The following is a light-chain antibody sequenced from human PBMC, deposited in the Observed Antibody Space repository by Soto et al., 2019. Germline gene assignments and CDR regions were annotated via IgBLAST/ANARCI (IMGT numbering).Light chain of an antibody. CDR1: QGIASY. V-gene: IGKV1-9*01. J-gene: IGKJ4*01. CDR2: GAS. CDR3: QQSNSFPLT. Sequence: DIQLTQSPSFLSASVGDRVTITCRASQGIASYLAWYQQKPGKAPKLLMYGASTLQSGVPSRFSGSASGTEFTLTISSLQPEDFATYYCQQSNSFPLTFGGGTKVEIK.